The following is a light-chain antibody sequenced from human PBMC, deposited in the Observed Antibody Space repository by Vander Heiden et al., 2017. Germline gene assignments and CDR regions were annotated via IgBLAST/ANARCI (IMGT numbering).Light chain of an antibody. J-gene: IGLJ2*01. CDR2: DTS. Sequence: QAVVTQEPSLTVSPGGTVTLTCGSITGAVTSGHSPYWFQQKPGQAPRTLIYDTSNKHSWTPARFSGSLLGGKAALTLSGAQPEDEAEYYCLLSYSGARHVVFGGGTKLTVL. V-gene: IGLV7-46*01. CDR3: LLSYSGARHVV. CDR1: TGAVTSGHS.